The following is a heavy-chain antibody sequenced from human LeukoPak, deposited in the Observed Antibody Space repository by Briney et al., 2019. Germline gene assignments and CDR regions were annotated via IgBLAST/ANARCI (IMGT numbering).Heavy chain of an antibody. Sequence: SETLSLTCAVYGGSFNGYYWSWIRQPPGKGLEWIGEINHSGSTNYNPSLKSRVTISVDTSENQFSLKLSSVTAADTAVYYCARGSGAAAGNWFDPWGQGTLVTVSS. CDR2: INHSGST. J-gene: IGHJ5*02. CDR3: ARGSGAAAGNWFDP. V-gene: IGHV4-34*01. D-gene: IGHD6-13*01. CDR1: GGSFNGYY.